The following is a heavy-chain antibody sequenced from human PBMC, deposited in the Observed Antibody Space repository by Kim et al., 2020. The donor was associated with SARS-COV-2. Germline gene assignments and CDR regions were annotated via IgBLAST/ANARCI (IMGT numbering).Heavy chain of an antibody. CDR3: TTLLRYFDWLAIKYYYYGRAL. V-gene: IGHV3-15*01. D-gene: IGHD3-9*01. CDR2: IKSKTDGGTT. J-gene: IGHJ6*02. Sequence: GGSLRLSCAASGFTFSNAWMSWVRQAPGKGLEWVGRIKSKTDGGTTDYAAPVKGRFTISRDDSKNTLYLQMNSLKTEDTAVYYCTTLLRYFDWLAIKYYYYGRALLGQGNTITVPS. CDR1: GFTFSNAW.